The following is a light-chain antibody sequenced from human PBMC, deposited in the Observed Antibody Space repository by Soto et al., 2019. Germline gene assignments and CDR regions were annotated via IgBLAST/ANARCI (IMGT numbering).Light chain of an antibody. CDR2: DEF. V-gene: IGKV3-11*01. CDR3: QQRRNWPIT. Sequence: EIVLTQSPATLSLSPGERATLSSRASETIRNLLAWYQQRPGQAPRLLTYDEFSRATGIPARFSGGGSGTDFTLTISSLEPEAYGVYYCQQRRNWPITFGQGTRLEIK. CDR1: ETIRNL. J-gene: IGKJ5*01.